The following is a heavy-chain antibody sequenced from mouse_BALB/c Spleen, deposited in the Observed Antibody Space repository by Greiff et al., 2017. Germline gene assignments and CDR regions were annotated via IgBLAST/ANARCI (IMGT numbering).Heavy chain of an antibody. D-gene: IGHD2-10*02. V-gene: IGHV10-1*02. J-gene: IGHJ4*01. Sequence: EVQVVESGGGLVQPKGSLKLSCAASGFTFNTYAMNWVRQAPGKGLEWVARIRSKSNNYATYYADSVKDRFTISRDDSQSMLYLQMNNLKTEDTAMYYCVRQYGNLPYYYAMDYWGQGTSVTVSS. CDR3: VRQYGNLPYYYAMDY. CDR1: GFTFNTYA. CDR2: IRSKSNNYAT.